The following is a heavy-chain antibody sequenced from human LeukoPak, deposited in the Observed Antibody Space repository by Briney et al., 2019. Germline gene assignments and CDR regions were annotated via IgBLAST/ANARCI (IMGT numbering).Heavy chain of an antibody. D-gene: IGHD3-22*01. V-gene: IGHV5-51*01. CDR1: GYSFTSYW. J-gene: IGHJ3*02. CDR2: IYPGDSDT. Sequence: GESLKISCQGSGYSFTSYWIGWVRQMPGKGLEWMGIIYPGDSDTRYSPSFQGQVTISADKSISTAYLQWSSLKASDTAMYYCAGHYYYDSSDDHGDAFDIWGQGTMVTVSS. CDR3: AGHYYYDSSDDHGDAFDI.